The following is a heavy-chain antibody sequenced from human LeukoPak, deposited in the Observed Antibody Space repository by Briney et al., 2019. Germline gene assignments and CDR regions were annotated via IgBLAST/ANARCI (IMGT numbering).Heavy chain of an antibody. CDR1: GLTFEDYG. CDR2: INWNGGTT. Sequence: GGSLRLSRVASGLTFEDYGMSWVRQAPGKGLEWVSDINWNGGTTTYADSVKGRFTISRDNAKNSLYLQMNSLRVEDTAFYYCARNSGANVYSYSFQYWGRGTLVTVSS. V-gene: IGHV3-20*04. CDR3: ARNSGANVYSYSFQY. J-gene: IGHJ4*02. D-gene: IGHD1-26*01.